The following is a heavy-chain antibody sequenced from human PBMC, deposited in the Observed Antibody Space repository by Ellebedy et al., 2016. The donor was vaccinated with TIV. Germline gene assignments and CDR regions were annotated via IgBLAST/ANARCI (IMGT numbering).Heavy chain of an antibody. CDR1: GFTFTNYA. V-gene: IGHV3-23*01. J-gene: IGHJ6*02. CDR3: AKLGFDILTGCGGMDV. D-gene: IGHD3-9*01. CDR2: ISGNGEYT. Sequence: GESLKISCAASGFTFTNYAMTWIRRGPGKGLDWVSLISGNGEYTYYSDSVKGRLTISRDNSKNTLYLQMNSLRPEDTAIYYCAKLGFDILTGCGGMDVWGQGTTVTVSS.